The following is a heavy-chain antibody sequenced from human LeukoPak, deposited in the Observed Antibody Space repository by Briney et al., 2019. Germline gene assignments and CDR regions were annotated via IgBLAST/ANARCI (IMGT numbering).Heavy chain of an antibody. CDR3: AGSLKFITMIPHY. CDR1: GGTFSSYA. J-gene: IGHJ4*02. Sequence: ASVKVSCKASGGTFSSYAISWVRQAPGQGLEWMGGTIPIFGTANYAQKFQGRVTITADESTSTAYMELSSLRSEDTAVFYCAGSLKFITMIPHYWGQGTLVTVSS. D-gene: IGHD3-22*01. CDR2: TIPIFGTA. V-gene: IGHV1-69*13.